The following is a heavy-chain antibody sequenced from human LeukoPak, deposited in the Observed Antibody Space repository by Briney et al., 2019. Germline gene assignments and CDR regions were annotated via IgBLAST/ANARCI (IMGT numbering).Heavy chain of an antibody. D-gene: IGHD4/OR15-4a*01. CDR1: GGSFSGYY. CDR3: TRTQRPDYGLGADY. J-gene: IGHJ4*02. Sequence: PSETLSLTCAVYGGSFSGYYWSWIRQPPGKGLEWIGEINHSGSTNYNPSLKSRVTVSVDKSKNQFSLKLSSVTAADTAVYYCTRTQRPDYGLGADYWGQGTLVTVSS. CDR2: INHSGST. V-gene: IGHV4-34*01.